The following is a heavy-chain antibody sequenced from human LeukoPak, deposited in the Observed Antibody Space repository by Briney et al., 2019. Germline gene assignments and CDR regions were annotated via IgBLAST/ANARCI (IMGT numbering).Heavy chain of an antibody. CDR2: IRYDGSNK. V-gene: IGHV3-30*02. CDR3: AKDQRSGPPFYYYYMDV. D-gene: IGHD4-17*01. CDR1: GFTFSSYG. J-gene: IGHJ6*03. Sequence: PGGSLRLSCAASGFTFSSYGMHWVRQAPGKGLEWVAFIRYDGSNKYYADSVKGRFTISRDNSKNTLYLQMNSLRAEDTAVYYCAKDQRSGPPFYYYYMDVWGKGTTVTISS.